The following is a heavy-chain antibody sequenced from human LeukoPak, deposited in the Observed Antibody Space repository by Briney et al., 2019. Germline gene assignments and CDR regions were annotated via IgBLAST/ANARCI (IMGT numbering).Heavy chain of an antibody. V-gene: IGHV4-59*01. CDR1: GGSISPFY. CDR3: ARDGGPYYFDS. CDR2: IYYTGST. D-gene: IGHD6-25*01. J-gene: IGHJ4*02. Sequence: SETLSLTCTVSGGSISPFYWSWIRQPPGKGLEWIAYIYYTGSTNYNPSLKSRVTISVDTSKNQFSPRLRSVTAEDTAVYYCARDGGPYYFDSWGQGILVTVSS.